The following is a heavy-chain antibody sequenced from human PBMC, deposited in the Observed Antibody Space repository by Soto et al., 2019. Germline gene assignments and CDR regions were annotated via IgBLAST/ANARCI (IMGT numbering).Heavy chain of an antibody. D-gene: IGHD3-3*01. CDR2: ISGSGGST. V-gene: IGHV3-23*01. Sequence: GGSLRLSCAASGFTFSSYAMSWVRRAPGKGLEWVSAISGSGGSTYYADSVKGRFTISRDNSKNTLYLQMNSLRAEDTAVYYCAKDTYTIFGVVTYYYYGMDVWGQGTTVTVSS. CDR1: GFTFSSYA. J-gene: IGHJ6*02. CDR3: AKDTYTIFGVVTYYYYGMDV.